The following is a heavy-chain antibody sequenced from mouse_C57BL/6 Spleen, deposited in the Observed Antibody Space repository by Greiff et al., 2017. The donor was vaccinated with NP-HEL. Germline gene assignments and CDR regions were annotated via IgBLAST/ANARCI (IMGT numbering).Heavy chain of an antibody. J-gene: IGHJ2*01. CDR2: IRNKANNHAT. V-gene: IGHV6-6*01. Sequence: EVQVVESGGGLVQPGGSMKLSCAASGFTFSDAWMDWVRQSPEKGLEWVAEIRNKANNHATYYAESVKGRFTISRDDSKSSVYRQMNSLRAEDTGIYYCTRRVGSYFDYWGQGTTLTVSS. CDR1: GFTFSDAW. CDR3: TRRVGSYFDY. D-gene: IGHD1-1*01.